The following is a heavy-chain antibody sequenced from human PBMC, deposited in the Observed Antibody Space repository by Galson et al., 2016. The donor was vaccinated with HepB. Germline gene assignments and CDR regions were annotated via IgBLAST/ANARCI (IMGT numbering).Heavy chain of an antibody. CDR1: GFAFSRHW. J-gene: IGHJ5*02. V-gene: IGHV3-74*01. CDR3: VRDHSVVPATAYNWFDP. CDR2: INSDGTTS. D-gene: IGHD2-2*01. Sequence: SLRLSCAASGFAFSRHWMHWVRQAPGKGLVWVSRINSDGTTSNYADSVKGRFTISRDNAKNTLYLQMDSLRAEETAVYYCVRDHSVVPATAYNWFDPWGQGTLVTVSS.